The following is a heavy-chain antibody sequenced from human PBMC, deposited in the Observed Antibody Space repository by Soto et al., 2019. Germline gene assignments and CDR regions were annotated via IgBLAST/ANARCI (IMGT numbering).Heavy chain of an antibody. CDR3: AQGDGGGTQDPNWFDP. J-gene: IGHJ5*02. V-gene: IGHV1-3*01. D-gene: IGHD2-15*01. Sequence: GASVKVSCKASGYTFTSYAMHWVRQAPGQRLEWMGWINAGNGNTKYSQKFQGRVTITRDTSASTAYMELSSLRSEDTAVYYCAQGDGGGTQDPNWFDPWGQGTLVTVSS. CDR1: GYTFTSYA. CDR2: INAGNGNT.